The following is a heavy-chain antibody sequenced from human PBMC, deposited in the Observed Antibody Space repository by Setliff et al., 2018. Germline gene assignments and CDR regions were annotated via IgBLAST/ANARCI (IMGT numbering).Heavy chain of an antibody. V-gene: IGHV1-69-2*01. D-gene: IGHD3-10*01. J-gene: IGHJ5*02. CDR2: VDPEDGET. CDR1: GYTFTDYY. CDR3: ATLSRYPYGSGSYMGIRWFDP. Sequence: GASVKVSCKASGYTFTDYYMHWVQQAPGKGLEWMGRVDPEDGETISAEKFQGRVTITADTSTGTAYMELSSLRSEDTAVYYCATLSRYPYGSGSYMGIRWFDPWGQGTRVTVSS.